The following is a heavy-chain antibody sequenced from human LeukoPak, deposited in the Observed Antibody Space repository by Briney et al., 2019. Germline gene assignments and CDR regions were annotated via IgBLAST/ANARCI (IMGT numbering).Heavy chain of an antibody. CDR2: IIPIFGTA. Sequence: GSSVKVSCKASGGTFSSYAISWGRQAPGQGLEWMGGIIPIFGTANYAQKFQGRVTITTDESTSTAYMELSSLRSEDTAVYYCASSCGGDCRTRGYDAFDIWGQGTMVTVSS. CDR1: GGTFSSYA. V-gene: IGHV1-69*05. D-gene: IGHD2-21*02. CDR3: ASSCGGDCRTRGYDAFDI. J-gene: IGHJ3*02.